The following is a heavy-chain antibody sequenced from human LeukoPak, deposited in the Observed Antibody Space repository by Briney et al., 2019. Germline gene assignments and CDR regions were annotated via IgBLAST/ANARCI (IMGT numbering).Heavy chain of an antibody. CDR1: GGTFSSYA. V-gene: IGHV1-69*13. CDR2: IIPIFGTA. Sequence: GASVKVSCKVSGGTFSSYAISWVRQAPGQGLEWMGGIIPIFGTANYAQKFQGRVTITADESTSTAYMELSSLRSEDTAVYFCARDRDDYIRAFDIWGQGTMVTVSS. J-gene: IGHJ3*02. CDR3: ARDRDDYIRAFDI. D-gene: IGHD4-11*01.